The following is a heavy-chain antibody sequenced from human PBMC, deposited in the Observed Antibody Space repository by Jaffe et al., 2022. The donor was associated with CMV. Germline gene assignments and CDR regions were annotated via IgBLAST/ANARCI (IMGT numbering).Heavy chain of an antibody. CDR2: IRSKANSYAT. CDR1: GFTFSGSA. V-gene: IGHV3-73*01. Sequence: EVQLVESGGGLVQPGGSLKLSCAASGFTFSGSAMHWVRQASGKGLEWVGRIRSKANSYATAYAASVKGRFTISRDDSKNTAYLQMNSLKTEDTAVYYCTRHRYCSGGSCYSSFYYYYMDVWGKGTTVTVSS. D-gene: IGHD2-15*01. J-gene: IGHJ6*03. CDR3: TRHRYCSGGSCYSSFYYYYMDV.